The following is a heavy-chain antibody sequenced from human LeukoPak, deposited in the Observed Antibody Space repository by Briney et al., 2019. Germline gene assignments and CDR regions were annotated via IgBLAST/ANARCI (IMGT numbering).Heavy chain of an antibody. CDR1: EDSFTNYW. Sequence: GESLKISCKGSEDSFTNYWIGWVRQMPGKGLECMGIIYPGDSDTRYSPSFQGQVTISADKSSSTAYLQWSSLKASDTAMYYCARHGGSSRVPAAIYWFDPWGQGTLVTVSS. V-gene: IGHV5-51*01. D-gene: IGHD2-2*01. J-gene: IGHJ5*02. CDR2: IYPGDSDT. CDR3: ARHGGSSRVPAAIYWFDP.